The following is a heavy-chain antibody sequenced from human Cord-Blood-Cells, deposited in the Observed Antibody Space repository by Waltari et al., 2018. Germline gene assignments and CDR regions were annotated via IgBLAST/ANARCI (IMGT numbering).Heavy chain of an antibody. Sequence: QVQLQQWGAGLLQPSETLSLTCAVYGGSFSGYYWSWIRQPPGKGLEWIGEINHSGSTNYNPSLKSRVTISVDTSKNQFSLKLSSVTAADTAVYYCARLPSPRDYYGSGSPNWFDPWGQGTLVTVSS. CDR1: GGSFSGYY. CDR2: INHSGST. J-gene: IGHJ5*02. V-gene: IGHV4-34*01. D-gene: IGHD3-10*01. CDR3: ARLPSPRDYYGSGSPNWFDP.